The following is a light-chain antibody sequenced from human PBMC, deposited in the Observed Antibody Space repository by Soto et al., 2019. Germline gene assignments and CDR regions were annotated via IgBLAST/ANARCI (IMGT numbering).Light chain of an antibody. CDR3: SSYTSSSIDYV. CDR2: EVS. J-gene: IGLJ1*01. CDR1: SSDVGGYKY. Sequence: QSALTQPASVSGSPGQSITISCTGTSSDVGGYKYVSWYQQHPGKAPKLMIYEVSNRPSGVSNRFSGSKSGNTASLTISRLQAEDEADYYCSSYTSSSIDYVFGTGTKLTVL. V-gene: IGLV2-14*01.